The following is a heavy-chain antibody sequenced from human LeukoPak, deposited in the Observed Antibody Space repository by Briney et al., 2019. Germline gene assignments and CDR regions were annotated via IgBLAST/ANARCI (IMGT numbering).Heavy chain of an antibody. V-gene: IGHV4-59*01. Sequence: SETLSLTCSVSGSSISSYYWSWIRQPPGKGLEWIGYIYSTGSTNYNPSLKSRVTISVDTSKNQFSLKLTFVTAADTAVYYCARGATEFGAVTAVNWFDPWGQGTLVTVSS. J-gene: IGHJ5*02. D-gene: IGHD6-19*01. CDR3: ARGATEFGAVTAVNWFDP. CDR1: GSSISSYY. CDR2: IYSTGST.